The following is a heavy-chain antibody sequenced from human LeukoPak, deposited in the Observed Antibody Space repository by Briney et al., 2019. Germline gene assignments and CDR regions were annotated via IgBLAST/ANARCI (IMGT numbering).Heavy chain of an antibody. CDR2: ISAYNGNT. CDR1: GYTFTSYG. CDR3: ARGQFSVEMAYYYYYYYMDV. Sequence: GASVTVSCKASGYTFTSYGISWVRQAPGQGLEWMGWISAYNGNTNYAQKLQGRVTMTTDTSTSTAYMELRSLRSEDTAVYYCARGQFSVEMAYYYYYYYMDVWGKGTTVTVSS. V-gene: IGHV1-18*01. J-gene: IGHJ6*03. D-gene: IGHD5-24*01.